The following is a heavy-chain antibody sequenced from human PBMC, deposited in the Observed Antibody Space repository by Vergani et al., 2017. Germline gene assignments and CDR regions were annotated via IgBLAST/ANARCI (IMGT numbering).Heavy chain of an antibody. Sequence: QVQLVQSGAEVKKPGSSVKVSCKASGGTFSSYTISWVRQAPGQGLEWMGRIIPILGIANYAQKFQGRVTITADKSTSTAYMELSSLRSEDTAVYYCARDVQGSIAVAGRNWFDPWGQGTLVTVSS. CDR3: ARDVQGSIAVAGRNWFDP. CDR2: IIPILGIA. V-gene: IGHV1-69*08. J-gene: IGHJ5*02. CDR1: GGTFSSYT. D-gene: IGHD6-19*01.